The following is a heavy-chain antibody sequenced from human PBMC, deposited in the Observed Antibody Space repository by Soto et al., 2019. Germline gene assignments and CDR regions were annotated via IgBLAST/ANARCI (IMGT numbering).Heavy chain of an antibody. CDR2: INAGNGNT. Sequence: ASVKVSCKASGYTFTSYAMHCVRQAPGQRLEWMGWINAGNGNTKYSQKFQGRVTITRDTSASTAYMELSSLRSEDTAVYYCARDRGAYIHTHGMDVWGQGTTVTVSS. D-gene: IGHD3-16*01. CDR3: ARDRGAYIHTHGMDV. V-gene: IGHV1-3*01. J-gene: IGHJ6*02. CDR1: GYTFTSYA.